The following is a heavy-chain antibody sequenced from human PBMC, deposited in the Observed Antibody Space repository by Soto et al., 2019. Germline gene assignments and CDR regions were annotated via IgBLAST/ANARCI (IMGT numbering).Heavy chain of an antibody. Sequence: QVQLVQSGAEVKKPGASVKVSCKVSGYTLTELSMHWVRQAPGKGLEWMGGFDPEDGETIYAQKFQGRVTMTGDTFTDTVYMELSSVRSEDTAVYYCATPYVWGSYRYPFGYWGQGTLVTVSS. CDR2: FDPEDGET. CDR3: ATPYVWGSYRYPFGY. V-gene: IGHV1-24*01. CDR1: GYTLTELS. D-gene: IGHD3-16*02. J-gene: IGHJ4*02.